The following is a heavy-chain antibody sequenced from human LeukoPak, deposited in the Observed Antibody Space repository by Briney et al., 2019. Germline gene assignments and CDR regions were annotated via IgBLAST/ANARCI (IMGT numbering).Heavy chain of an antibody. V-gene: IGHV4-4*07. CDR2: IYTSGSI. Sequence: SETLSLTCTVSGGSISSYYWSWIRQPAGKGLEWIGRIYTSGSINYNPSLKSRITISVDTSKNQISLKLSSVTAADTAVYYCARGARSYAPGVWGQGTLVTVSS. J-gene: IGHJ4*02. CDR3: ARGARSYAPGV. D-gene: IGHD2-2*01. CDR1: GGSISSYY.